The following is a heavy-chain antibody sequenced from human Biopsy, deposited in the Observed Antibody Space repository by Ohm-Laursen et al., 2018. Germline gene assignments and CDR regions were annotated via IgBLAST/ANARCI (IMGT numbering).Heavy chain of an antibody. CDR2: FAPENGRI. CDR3: ARDYQPKIMTIHYYYYGMDV. V-gene: IGHV1-24*01. CDR1: GYSVTELS. D-gene: IGHD2-2*01. J-gene: IGHJ6*02. Sequence: ASVKASCKVSGYSVTELSMHWVRQAPGQGLEWMGGFAPENGRIVYSQKFQGRVTMTEDTSTNTAYMELRSLRSDDTAVYYCARDYQPKIMTIHYYYYGMDVWGLGTTVTVSS.